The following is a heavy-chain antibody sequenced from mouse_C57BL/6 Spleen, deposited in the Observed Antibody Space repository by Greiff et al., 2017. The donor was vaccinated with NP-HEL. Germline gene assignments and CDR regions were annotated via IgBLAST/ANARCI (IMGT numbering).Heavy chain of an antibody. CDR2: IDPENGDT. Sequence: VQLKESGAELVRPGASVKLSCTASGFNIKDDYMHWVKQRPEQGLEWIGWIDPENGDTEYASKFQGKATITADTSSNTAYLQLRSLTSEDTAVYYCTTPFAYWGQGTLVTVSA. CDR1: GFNIKDDY. V-gene: IGHV14-4*01. CDR3: TTPFAY. J-gene: IGHJ3*01.